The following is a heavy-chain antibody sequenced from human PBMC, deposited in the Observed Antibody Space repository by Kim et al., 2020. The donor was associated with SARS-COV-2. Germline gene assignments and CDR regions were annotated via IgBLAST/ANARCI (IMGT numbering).Heavy chain of an antibody. CDR3: ARDPGGSLIWFDP. J-gene: IGHJ5*02. D-gene: IGHD2-8*01. Sequence: YAQKLQGRVTMTTDTSTSTAYMELRSLRSDDTAVYYCARDPGGSLIWFDPWGQGTLVTVSS. V-gene: IGHV1-18*01.